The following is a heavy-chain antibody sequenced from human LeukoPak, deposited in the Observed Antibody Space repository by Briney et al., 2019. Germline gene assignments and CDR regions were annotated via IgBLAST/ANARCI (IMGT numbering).Heavy chain of an antibody. Sequence: SVKVSCKASGGTFSSYAISWVRQAPGQGLEWMGGIIPIFGTANYAQKFQGRVTITADKSTSTAYMELSSLRSEDTAVYYCASISSIGGGMVRGVNYWGQGTLVTVSS. CDR2: IIPIFGTA. V-gene: IGHV1-69*06. D-gene: IGHD3-10*01. CDR3: ASISSIGGGMVRGVNY. CDR1: GGTFSSYA. J-gene: IGHJ4*02.